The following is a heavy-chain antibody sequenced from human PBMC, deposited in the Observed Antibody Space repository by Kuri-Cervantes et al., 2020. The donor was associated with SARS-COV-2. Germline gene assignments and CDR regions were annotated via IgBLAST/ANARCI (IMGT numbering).Heavy chain of an antibody. D-gene: IGHD4-17*01. CDR2: INPNSDGT. CDR1: GGTFSSYA. J-gene: IGHJ4*02. V-gene: IGHV1-2*02. Sequence: ASVKVSCKASGGTFSSYAISWVRQAPGQGLEWMGWINPNSDGTNYAQKFQGRVTMTRDTSISTAYMELSRLRSDDTAVYYCARVPYYGPLDYWGQGTLVTVSS. CDR3: ARVPYYGPLDY.